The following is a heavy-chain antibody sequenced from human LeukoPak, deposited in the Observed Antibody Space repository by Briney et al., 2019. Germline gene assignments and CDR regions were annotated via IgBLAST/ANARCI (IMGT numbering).Heavy chain of an antibody. J-gene: IGHJ3*02. D-gene: IGHD3-22*01. CDR2: ISAYNGNT. CDR3: ARDSLLSVIVVVTDAFDI. Sequence: GASVKVSCKASGYTFTSYGISWVRQAPGQGLEWMGWISAYNGNTNYAQKLQGRVTMTTDTSTSTAYMELRSLRSDDTAVYYCARDSLLSVIVVVTDAFDIWGQGTMVTVSS. V-gene: IGHV1-18*01. CDR1: GYTFTSYG.